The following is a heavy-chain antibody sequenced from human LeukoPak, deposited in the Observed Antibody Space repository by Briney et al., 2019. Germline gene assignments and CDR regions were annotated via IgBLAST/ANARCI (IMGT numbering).Heavy chain of an antibody. Sequence: SETLSLTCTVSGYSISSGYYWGWIRQPPGKGLEWIGSIYHSGSTYYNPSLKSRVTISVDTFKNQFSLKLSSVTAADTAVYYCARDRLGLFDYWGQGTLVTVSS. CDR2: IYHSGST. J-gene: IGHJ4*02. V-gene: IGHV4-38-2*02. CDR3: ARDRLGLFDY. CDR1: GYSISSGYY. D-gene: IGHD3-16*01.